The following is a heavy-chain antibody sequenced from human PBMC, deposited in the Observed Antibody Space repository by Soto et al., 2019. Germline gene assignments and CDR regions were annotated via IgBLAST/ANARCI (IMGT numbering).Heavy chain of an antibody. V-gene: IGHV4-59*01. J-gene: IGHJ4*02. CDR3: ASSGYSGYETPTLFDY. Sequence: SETLSLTCTVSGGSISSYYWSWIRQPPGKGLEWIGYIYYSGSTNYNPSLKSRVTISVDTSKNQFSLKLSSVTAADTAVYYCASSGYSGYETPTLFDYWGQGTLVTVSS. D-gene: IGHD5-12*01. CDR1: GGSISSYY. CDR2: IYYSGST.